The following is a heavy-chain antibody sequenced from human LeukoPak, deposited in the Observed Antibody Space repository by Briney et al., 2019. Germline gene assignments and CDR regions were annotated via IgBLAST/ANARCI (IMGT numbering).Heavy chain of an antibody. Sequence: SETLSLTCTVSGGSISSYYWSWIRQPPGKGLEWIGYIYYSGSTNYNPSLKSRVTISVDTSKNQFSLKLSSVTAADTAVYYCARAQAHYYYDSREYNWFDPWGQETLVTVSS. V-gene: IGHV4-59*01. J-gene: IGHJ5*02. D-gene: IGHD3-22*01. CDR3: ARAQAHYYYDSREYNWFDP. CDR1: GGSISSYY. CDR2: IYYSGST.